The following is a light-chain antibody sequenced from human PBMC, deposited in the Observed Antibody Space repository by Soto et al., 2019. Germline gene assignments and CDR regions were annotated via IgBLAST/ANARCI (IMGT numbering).Light chain of an antibody. CDR3: SSYTSSSTPLYV. CDR2: DVS. J-gene: IGLJ1*01. CDR1: SSDVGGYNY. V-gene: IGLV2-14*01. Sequence: QSVLTQPASVSGSPGQSITISCTRTSSDVGGYNYVSWYQQHPGKAPKLMIYDVSNRPSGVSNRFSGSKSGNTASLTISGLQAEDEADYYCSSYTSSSTPLYVFGTVTKVTVL.